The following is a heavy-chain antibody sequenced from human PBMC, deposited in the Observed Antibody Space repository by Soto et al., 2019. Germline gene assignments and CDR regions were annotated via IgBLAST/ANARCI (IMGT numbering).Heavy chain of an antibody. Sequence: QVQLQQSGPGLVKPSQTLSLTCTVSGGSISYEYYHWTWIRQSPGKGLEWIGYIHYSGSIIYNPFIKSRVTISVDTAKNPFALQLSSVTAADTAVYFCAREDDGGDRDYYGLDVWGQGTTVTVSS. J-gene: IGHJ6*02. CDR1: GGSISYEYYH. CDR2: IHYSGSI. CDR3: AREDDGGDRDYYGLDV. V-gene: IGHV4-30-4*08. D-gene: IGHD2-21*02.